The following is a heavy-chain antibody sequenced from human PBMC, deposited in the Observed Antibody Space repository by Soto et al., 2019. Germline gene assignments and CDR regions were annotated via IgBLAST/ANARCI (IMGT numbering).Heavy chain of an antibody. Sequence: SETLSRTSAVSGGSVNSAGYSWSWIRHPPGKGLEWIGYIYHSGSTYYNPSLKSRVTISLDRSNNHFSLKLSSVTAADTAVYYCARVPIYYASSGYYHYGSFDIWGHVPIGTVSS. CDR3: ARVPIYYASSGYYHYGSFDI. J-gene: IGHJ3*02. CDR2: IYHSGST. CDR1: GGSVNSAGYS. V-gene: IGHV4-30-2*01. D-gene: IGHD3-22*01.